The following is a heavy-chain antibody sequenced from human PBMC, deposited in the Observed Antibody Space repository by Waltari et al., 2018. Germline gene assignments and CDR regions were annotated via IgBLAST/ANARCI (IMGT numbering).Heavy chain of an antibody. J-gene: IGHJ2*01. D-gene: IGHD2-2*01. CDR3: AKDLVPAASNWYFDL. V-gene: IGHV3-9*01. CDR2: ISWNSGSI. Sequence: EVQLVESGGGLVQPGRSLRLSCAASGFTFDDYAMHWVRQAPGKGLEWVSGISWNSGSIGYADSVKGRFTISRDNAKNSLYLQMNSLRAEDTALYYCAKDLVPAASNWYFDLWGRGTLVTVSS. CDR1: GFTFDDYA.